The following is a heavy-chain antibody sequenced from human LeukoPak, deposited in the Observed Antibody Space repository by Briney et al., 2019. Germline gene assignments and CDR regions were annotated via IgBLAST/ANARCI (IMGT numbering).Heavy chain of an antibody. V-gene: IGHV3-53*05. D-gene: IGHD5-18*01. Sequence: GGSLRLSCAASGFTVSSNYMSWVRQAPGKGLEWVSVIYSGGSTYYADSVKGRFTISRDNSKNTLYLQMNSLRAEDTAVYYCARVLNSYGYSALDYWGQGTLVTVSS. CDR1: GFTVSSNY. J-gene: IGHJ4*02. CDR3: ARVLNSYGYSALDY. CDR2: IYSGGST.